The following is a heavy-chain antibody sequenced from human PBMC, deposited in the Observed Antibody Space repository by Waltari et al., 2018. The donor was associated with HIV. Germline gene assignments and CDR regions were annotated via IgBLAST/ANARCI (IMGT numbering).Heavy chain of an antibody. Sequence: QVQLQQWGAGLLKPSETLSLTCAVYGGSFSGYYWSWIRQPPGKGLEWIGEINHSGSTNYNPSLKSRVTISVDTSKNQFSLKLSSVTAADTAVYYCARRRAFWSGYYAFDYWGQGTLVTVSS. D-gene: IGHD3-3*01. V-gene: IGHV4-34*01. CDR3: ARRRAFWSGYYAFDY. CDR1: GGSFSGYY. CDR2: INHSGST. J-gene: IGHJ4*02.